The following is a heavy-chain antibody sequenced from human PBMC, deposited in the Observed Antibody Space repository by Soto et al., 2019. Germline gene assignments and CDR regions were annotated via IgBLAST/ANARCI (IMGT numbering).Heavy chain of an antibody. CDR3: ARVRWGRYDFWSGYGRWFDP. CDR2: IYYSGST. CDR1: GGSISSSSYY. V-gene: IGHV4-39*07. J-gene: IGHJ5*02. Sequence: PSETLSLTCTVSGGSISSSSYYWGWIRQPPGKGLEWIGSIYYSGSTYYNPSLKSRVTISVGTSKNQFSLKLSSVTAADTAVYYCARVRWGRYDFWSGYGRWFDPWGQGTLVTVSS. D-gene: IGHD3-3*01.